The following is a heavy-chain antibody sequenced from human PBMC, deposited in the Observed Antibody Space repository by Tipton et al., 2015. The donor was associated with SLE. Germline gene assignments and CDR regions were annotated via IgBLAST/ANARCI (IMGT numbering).Heavy chain of an antibody. CDR1: GFTFSGYG. D-gene: IGHD3-22*01. Sequence: SLRLSCAASGFTFSGYGMHWVRQAPGEGLDWVAFVRFDASNEYYADSVKGRFTISRDISGNALSLQMNSLRVEDTAVYFCARVHNYYDSSGLYHYYGVDVWGQGTTVTVSS. V-gene: IGHV3-30*02. CDR3: ARVHNYYDSSGLYHYYGVDV. J-gene: IGHJ6*02. CDR2: VRFDASNE.